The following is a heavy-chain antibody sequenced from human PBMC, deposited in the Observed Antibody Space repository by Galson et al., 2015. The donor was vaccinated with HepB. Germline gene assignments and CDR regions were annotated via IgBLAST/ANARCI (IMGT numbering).Heavy chain of an antibody. D-gene: IGHD3-16*01. Sequence: SVKVSCKASGGTFGASTISWVRQAPGQGLEWMGRINPLLNIVHYAPKFQGRISIAADKSSNTGHMELSSLTSEDTALYYCARWGDLDVWGQGSTVTVSS. CDR2: INPLLNIV. CDR3: ARWGDLDV. V-gene: IGHV1-69*02. CDR1: GGTFGAST. J-gene: IGHJ6*02.